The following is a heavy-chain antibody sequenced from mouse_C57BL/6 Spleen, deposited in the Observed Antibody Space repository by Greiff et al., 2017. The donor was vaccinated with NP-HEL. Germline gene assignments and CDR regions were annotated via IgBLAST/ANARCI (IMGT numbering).Heavy chain of an antibody. CDR1: GYTFTSYW. Sequence: EVQLQQSGTVLARPGASVKMSCKTSGYTFTSYWMHWVKQRPGQGLEWIGAIYPGNSDTSYNQKFKGKAKLTAVTSASTAYMELSSLTNEDSAVYYCTKECLGREDMDYWGQGTSVTVSS. D-gene: IGHD4-1*01. J-gene: IGHJ4*01. CDR3: TKECLGREDMDY. V-gene: IGHV1-5*01. CDR2: IYPGNSDT.